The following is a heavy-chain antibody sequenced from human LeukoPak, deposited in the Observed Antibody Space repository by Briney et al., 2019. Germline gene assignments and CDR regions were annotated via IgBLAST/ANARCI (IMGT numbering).Heavy chain of an antibody. D-gene: IGHD2-2*01. V-gene: IGHV3-74*01. CDR3: ARGDAHGFDF. CDR2: IKSDGSNT. J-gene: IGHJ3*01. Sequence: SGGSLRLSCAASGFTFSSYWMHWVRQAPGKGLVWVARIKSDGSNTGYADSVKGRFTNSRDNAKNTLYLQMNSLRDEDTAVYYCARGDAHGFDFWGQGTMVTVSS. CDR1: GFTFSSYW.